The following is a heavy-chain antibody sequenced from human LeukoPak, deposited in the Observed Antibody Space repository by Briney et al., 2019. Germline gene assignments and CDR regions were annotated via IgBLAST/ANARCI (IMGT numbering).Heavy chain of an antibody. CDR2: ISGSGGST. J-gene: IGHJ5*02. V-gene: IGHV3-23*01. Sequence: GGSLRLSCAASGFTFSSYAMSWVRQAPGKGLEWVSAISGSGGSTYYADSVKGRVTISRDNSKNTLYLQMNSLRAEDTAVYYCAKSFTLRTYYYDSSGQQGFDPWGQGTLVTVSS. CDR3: AKSFTLRTYYYDSSGQQGFDP. CDR1: GFTFSSYA. D-gene: IGHD3-22*01.